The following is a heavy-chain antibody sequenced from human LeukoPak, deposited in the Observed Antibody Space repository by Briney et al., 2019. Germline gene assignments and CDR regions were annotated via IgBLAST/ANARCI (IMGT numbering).Heavy chain of an antibody. Sequence: PGGSLRLSCAASGFTFSSYAMSWVRQAPGKGLEWVSAISGSGGSTYYADSVKGRFTISRDNSKNTLYLQMNSLRAEDTAVYYCAKCPPLYYDSSGHFDYWGQGTLVTVSS. D-gene: IGHD3-22*01. V-gene: IGHV3-23*01. CDR1: GFTFSSYA. CDR3: AKCPPLYYDSSGHFDY. CDR2: ISGSGGST. J-gene: IGHJ4*02.